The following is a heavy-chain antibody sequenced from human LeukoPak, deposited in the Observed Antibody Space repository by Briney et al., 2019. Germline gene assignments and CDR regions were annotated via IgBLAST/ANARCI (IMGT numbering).Heavy chain of an antibody. CDR1: GFTFSNYW. V-gene: IGHV3-74*01. CDR2: INTDGSST. D-gene: IGHD3-22*01. Sequence: PGGSPRLSCAASGFTFSNYWIHWVRQAPGKGLVWVSRINTDGSSTSYADSVKGRFTISRDNAKNTLYLQMNSLRAEDTAVYYCARGLLYYYDSSGPENWGQGSLVTVSS. CDR3: ARGLLYYYDSSGPEN. J-gene: IGHJ4*02.